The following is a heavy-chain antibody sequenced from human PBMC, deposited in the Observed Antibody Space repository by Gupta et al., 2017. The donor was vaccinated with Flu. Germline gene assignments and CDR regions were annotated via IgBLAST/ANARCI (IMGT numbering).Heavy chain of an antibody. CDR2: IGSGGNT. Sequence: EGQLLESGGGLVQPGGSLRLSGVISGFTFSDSHMNWIRQAPGQGLEWISYIGSGGNTDYADSVRGRFTISRDNARDSLWLQMNGLRDEDTAIYYCARDLNWAFISWGQGALVTVSS. CDR3: ARDLNWAFIS. V-gene: IGHV3-48*02. CDR1: GFTFSDSH. D-gene: IGHD3-16*01. J-gene: IGHJ5*02.